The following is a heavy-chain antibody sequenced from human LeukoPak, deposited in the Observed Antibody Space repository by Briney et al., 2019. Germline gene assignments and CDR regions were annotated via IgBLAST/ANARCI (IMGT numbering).Heavy chain of an antibody. V-gene: IGHV3-48*01. CDR1: GFTFSSSN. D-gene: IGHD1-26*01. CDR2: ITGSSSAM. J-gene: IGHJ4*02. Sequence: GGSLRLSCAASGFTFSSSNMHWVRQAPGKGLEWVSYITGSSSAMYYADSVKGRYTISRDNAKDSLFLQMNSLRAEDTAVYYCASDVVGGTTNYWGQGTLVTVSS. CDR3: ASDVVGGTTNY.